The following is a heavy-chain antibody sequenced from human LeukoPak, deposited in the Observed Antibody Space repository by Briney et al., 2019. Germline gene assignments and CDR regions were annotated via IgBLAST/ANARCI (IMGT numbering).Heavy chain of an antibody. V-gene: IGHV1-2*02. CDR1: GYTFTGYY. J-gene: IGHJ6*03. D-gene: IGHD4-17*01. Sequence: ASVKVSCKASGYTFTGYYMHWVRQAPGQGLEWMGCINPNSGGTNYAQKFQGRVTMTRDTSISTAYMELSRLRSDDTAVYYCARDPYDLTTVTPGGYYYMDVWGKGTTVTVSS. CDR2: INPNSGGT. CDR3: ARDPYDLTTVTPGGYYYMDV.